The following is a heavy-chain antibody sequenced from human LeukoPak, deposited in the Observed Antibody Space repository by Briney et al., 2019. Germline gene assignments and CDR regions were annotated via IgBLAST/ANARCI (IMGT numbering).Heavy chain of an antibody. D-gene: IGHD3-3*01. J-gene: IGHJ4*02. Sequence: PGGSLRLSCAASGFTFRNYGMHWARQAPGKGLEWVAFIRYDGSNKFYADSVKGRFTISRDNSKNTLSLQMNSLRPEDTAVYYCAKGHDYDLDYWGQGTLVTVSS. CDR3: AKGHDYDLDY. CDR2: IRYDGSNK. V-gene: IGHV3-30*02. CDR1: GFTFRNYG.